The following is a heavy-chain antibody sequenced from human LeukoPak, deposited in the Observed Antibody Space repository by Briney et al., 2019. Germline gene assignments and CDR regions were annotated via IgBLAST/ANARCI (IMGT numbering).Heavy chain of an antibody. D-gene: IGHD6-13*01. V-gene: IGHV4-4*09. Sequence: SETLSLTCTVSGGSISSYYWSWIRQPPGKGLEWIGFIYTSGSINYNPSLKSRVTISVDTSKNQFSLKLSSVTAADTAVYYCARHGGGSSSWYSVGYWGQGTLVTVS. CDR3: ARHGGGSSSWYSVGY. J-gene: IGHJ4*02. CDR2: IYTSGSI. CDR1: GGSISSYY.